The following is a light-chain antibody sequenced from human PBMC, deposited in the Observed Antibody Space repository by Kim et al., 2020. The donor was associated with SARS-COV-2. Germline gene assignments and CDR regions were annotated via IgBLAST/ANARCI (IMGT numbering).Light chain of an antibody. CDR2: NND. Sequence: GQRVTISCPESSSNIASNTVNWYQQVPGTAPKLLIYNNDQRPSGVPDRFSGSKSGSSASLAINGLQSEDESDYYCAAWDDSLSGLLFGGGTKLTVL. CDR3: AAWDDSLSGLL. J-gene: IGLJ2*01. CDR1: SSNIASNT. V-gene: IGLV1-44*01.